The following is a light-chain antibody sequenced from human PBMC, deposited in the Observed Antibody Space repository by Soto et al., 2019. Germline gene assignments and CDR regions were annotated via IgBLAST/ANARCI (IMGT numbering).Light chain of an antibody. CDR1: QSVPRN. Sequence: EIVLTQSPGTLSLSPGDRATLSCRASQSVPRNLAWYQQRPGQAPRLLIYDASSRATGIPDRFSGSGSGTDFILTISSLEPEDFAVYYCQQSSNWPPEITFGQGTRLEIK. CDR2: DAS. CDR3: QQSSNWPPEIT. V-gene: IGKV3-11*01. J-gene: IGKJ5*01.